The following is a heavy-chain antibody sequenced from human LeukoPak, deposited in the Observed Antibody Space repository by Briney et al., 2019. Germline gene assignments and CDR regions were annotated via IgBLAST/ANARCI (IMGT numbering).Heavy chain of an antibody. CDR3: AAGMGRFYYYMDV. V-gene: IGHV3-48*01. D-gene: IGHD3-3*01. CDR2: ISSGSTTI. J-gene: IGHJ6*03. Sequence: GGSLRLSCAASGFTFSSYSRNWVRQAPGKGLEWVSYISSGSTTIHYADSVKGRFTISRDNAKNSLYLQMNSLRAEDTAVYHCAAGMGRFYYYMDVWGKGTTVTVSS. CDR1: GFTFSSYS.